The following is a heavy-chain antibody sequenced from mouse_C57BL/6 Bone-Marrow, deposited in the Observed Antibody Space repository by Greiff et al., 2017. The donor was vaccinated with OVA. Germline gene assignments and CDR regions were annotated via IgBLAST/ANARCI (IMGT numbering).Heavy chain of an antibody. CDR3: ARGGDYSNFFAY. Sequence: QVQLQQPGAELVRPGSSVKLSCKASGYTFTSYWLDWVKQRPGQGLEWIGNIYPSDSATHYNQKFKDKATLTVDKSSSTAYMQLSSLTSEDSAVYYCARGGDYSNFFAYWGQGTLVTVSA. V-gene: IGHV1-61*01. D-gene: IGHD2-5*01. J-gene: IGHJ3*01. CDR1: GYTFTSYW. CDR2: IYPSDSAT.